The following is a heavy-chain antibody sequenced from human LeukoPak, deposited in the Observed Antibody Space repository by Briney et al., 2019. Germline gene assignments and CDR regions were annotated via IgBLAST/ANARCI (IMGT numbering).Heavy chain of an antibody. D-gene: IGHD2-21*02. Sequence: SVKVSRKASGGTFSSYAISWVRQAPGQGLEWMGGIIPIFGTANYAQKFQGRVTITADESTSTAYMELSSLRSEDTAVYYCARGSCGGDCSFDYWGQGTLVTVSS. V-gene: IGHV1-69*13. CDR3: ARGSCGGDCSFDY. J-gene: IGHJ4*02. CDR2: IIPIFGTA. CDR1: GGTFSSYA.